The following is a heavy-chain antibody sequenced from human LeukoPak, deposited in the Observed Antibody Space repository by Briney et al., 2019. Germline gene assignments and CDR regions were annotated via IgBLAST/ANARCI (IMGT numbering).Heavy chain of an antibody. CDR1: GGTFSSYA. CDR3: ARGPGYSGYPNINFDY. Sequence: SVKVSCKASGGTFSSYAISWVRQAPGQGLEWMGGIIPIFGTANYAQKFQGRVTTTADESTSTAYMELSSLRSEDTAVYYCARGPGYSGYPNINFDYWGQGTLVTVSS. J-gene: IGHJ4*02. CDR2: IIPIFGTA. D-gene: IGHD3-22*01. V-gene: IGHV1-69*13.